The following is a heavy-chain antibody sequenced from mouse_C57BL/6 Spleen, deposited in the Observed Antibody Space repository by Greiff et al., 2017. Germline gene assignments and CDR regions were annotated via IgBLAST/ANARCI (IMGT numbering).Heavy chain of an antibody. J-gene: IGHJ2*01. Sequence: EVHLVESGGGLVKPGGSLKLSCAASGFTFSDYGMHWVRQAPEKGLEWVAYISSGSSTIYYADTVKGRFTISRDNAKNTLFLQMTSLRSEDTAMYYCAGELGPFFDYWGQGTTLTVSS. V-gene: IGHV5-17*01. D-gene: IGHD4-1*01. CDR3: AGELGPFFDY. CDR1: GFTFSDYG. CDR2: ISSGSSTI.